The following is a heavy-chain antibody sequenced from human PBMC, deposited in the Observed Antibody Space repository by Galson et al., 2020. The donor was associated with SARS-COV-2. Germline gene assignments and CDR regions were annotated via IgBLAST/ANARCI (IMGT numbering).Heavy chain of an antibody. CDR2: IYPGDSDN. J-gene: IGHJ3*02. CDR1: GYSFTSYW. Sequence: GESLKISCKGSGYSFTSYWIGWVRQMPGKGLEWMGIIYPGDSDNRYSPSFQGQVTISADKSISTAYLQWSSLKASDTAMYYCARHRLYGGNPHDAFDIWGQGTMVTVSS. CDR3: ARHRLYGGNPHDAFDI. D-gene: IGHD4-17*01. V-gene: IGHV5-51*01.